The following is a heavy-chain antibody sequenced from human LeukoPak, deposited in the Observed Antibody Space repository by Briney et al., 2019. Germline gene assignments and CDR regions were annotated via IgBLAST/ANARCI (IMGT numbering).Heavy chain of an antibody. CDR2: INWNGGST. CDR1: GFTFDDYG. D-gene: IGHD6-19*01. Sequence: GGSLRLSCAASGFTFDDYGMSWVRQAPGKGLEWVSGINWNGGSTGYADSVKGRFTISRDNAKNSLYLQMNSLRAEDTALYHCARVRYSSGWSTQTGYFDYWGQGTLVTVSS. CDR3: ARVRYSSGWSTQTGYFDY. V-gene: IGHV3-20*01. J-gene: IGHJ4*02.